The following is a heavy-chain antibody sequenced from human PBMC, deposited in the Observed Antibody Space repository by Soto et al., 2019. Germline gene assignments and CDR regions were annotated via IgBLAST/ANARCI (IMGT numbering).Heavy chain of an antibody. Sequence: SETLSLTCTVSGGSISSYYWSWIRQPPGKGLEWIGYIYYSGSTNYNPSLKSRVTISVDTSKNQFSLKLSSVTAADTAVYYCARHATRSYDYWGQGTLVTVSS. CDR3: ARHATRSYDY. CDR2: IYYSGST. J-gene: IGHJ4*02. CDR1: GGSISSYY. V-gene: IGHV4-59*08.